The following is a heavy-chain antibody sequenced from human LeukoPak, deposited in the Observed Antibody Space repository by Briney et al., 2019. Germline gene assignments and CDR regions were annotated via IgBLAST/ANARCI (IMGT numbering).Heavy chain of an antibody. CDR1: GYTFTSYA. J-gene: IGHJ6*02. D-gene: IGHD3-10*01. V-gene: IGHV1-3*01. CDR3: ARDFPYGSELPEGYYYGMDV. Sequence: VASVKVSCKASGYTFTSYAMHWVRQAPGQRLEWMGWINAGNGNTKYSQKFQGRVTITRDTSASTAYMELSSLRSEDTAVYYCARDFPYGSELPEGYYYGMDVWGQGTTVTVSS. CDR2: INAGNGNT.